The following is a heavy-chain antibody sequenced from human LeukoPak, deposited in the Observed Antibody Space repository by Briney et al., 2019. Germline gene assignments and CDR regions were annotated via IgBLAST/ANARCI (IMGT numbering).Heavy chain of an antibody. CDR2: ISYDGSNK. CDR3: ARGGGLDV. Sequence: GGSLRLSCTAPGFTLNNAWMSWVRQAPGKGLEWVAIISYDGSNKYYADSVKGRFTISRDNSKNTLYLQLNRLRAEDTAVYFCARGGGLDVWGQGATVTDSS. CDR1: GFTLNNAW. V-gene: IGHV3-30-3*01. J-gene: IGHJ6*02. D-gene: IGHD3-16*01.